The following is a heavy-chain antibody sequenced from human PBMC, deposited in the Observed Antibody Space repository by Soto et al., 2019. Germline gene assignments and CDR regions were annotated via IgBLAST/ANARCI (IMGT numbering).Heavy chain of an antibody. Sequence: QVQLVQSGAEMKEPGSSVKVSCKTSGGTFSSSAISWLRQAPGQGLEWMGGIIPLFRTPDYAQKFQGRVTIAADESTSTAYMELSSLRSEDTAVYYCARDNDRLQLGGNYYGILDVWGQGTTITVSS. CDR1: GGTFSSSA. CDR3: ARDNDRLQLGGNYYGILDV. D-gene: IGHD1-26*01. J-gene: IGHJ6*02. V-gene: IGHV1-69*12. CDR2: IIPLFRTP.